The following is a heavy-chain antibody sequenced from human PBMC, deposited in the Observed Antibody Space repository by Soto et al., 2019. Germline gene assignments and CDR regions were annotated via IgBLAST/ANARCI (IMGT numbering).Heavy chain of an antibody. V-gene: IGHV1-18*01. CDR3: ARGQYNWNYFDY. CDR1: GGTLSSYT. J-gene: IGHJ4*02. CDR2: VIANHGNT. D-gene: IGHD1-20*01. Sequence: ASVKVSCKASGGTLSSYTFSWVRQAPGQGLEWMGRVIANHGNTNYAQKLQGRFTMTTDTSTSTAYMELRSLRSDDTAVYYCARGQYNWNYFDYWGQGTLVTVSS.